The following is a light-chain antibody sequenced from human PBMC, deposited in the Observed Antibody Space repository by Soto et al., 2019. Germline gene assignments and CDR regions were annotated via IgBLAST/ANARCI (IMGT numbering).Light chain of an antibody. CDR2: GAS. V-gene: IGKV3-20*01. J-gene: IGKJ1*01. CDR3: QQYESSLT. Sequence: EIVLTQSPGSLSLSPGEGATLSCRASQSVSSSLVAWYQQQPGQAPSLLNYGASRRATGLPERFSGSWCATYFIISISRLAAEDFAVYYCQQYESSLTFGEGTKVEIK. CDR1: QSVSSSL.